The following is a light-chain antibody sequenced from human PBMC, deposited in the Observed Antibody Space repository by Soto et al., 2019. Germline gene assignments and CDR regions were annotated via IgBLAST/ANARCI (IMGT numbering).Light chain of an antibody. CDR2: AAS. CDR3: QQANSFPLT. J-gene: IGKJ4*01. V-gene: IGKV1-12*01. Sequence: DIQMTQSPSTVSGSVGDRVTITCRATQDISTGLAWYQQKPGKAPKLLIYAASRLQGGVPSRFSGSGTGTHFPLTISTLQPEDFATYYCQQANSFPLTVGGGTKVDLK. CDR1: QDISTG.